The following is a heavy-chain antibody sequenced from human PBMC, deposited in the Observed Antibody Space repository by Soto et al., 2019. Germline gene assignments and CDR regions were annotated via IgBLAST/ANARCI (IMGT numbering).Heavy chain of an antibody. CDR2: IYYSGST. D-gene: IGHD2-2*01. J-gene: IGHJ5*02. V-gene: IGHV4-31*03. CDR3: ARARIYCSSTSCYLDWFDP. Sequence: PSETLSLTCTVSGGSISSGGYYWSWIRQHPGKGLEWIGYIYYSGSTYYNPSLKSRVTISVDTSKNQFSLKLSSVTAADTAVYYCARARIYCSSTSCYLDWFDPWGQGTLVTVSS. CDR1: GGSISSGGYY.